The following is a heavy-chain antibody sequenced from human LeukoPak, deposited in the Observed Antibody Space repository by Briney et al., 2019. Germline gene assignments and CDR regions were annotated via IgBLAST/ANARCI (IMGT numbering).Heavy chain of an antibody. CDR1: GFTFSSFA. Sequence: GGSLRLSCAASGFTFSSFAMSWVRQAPGKGLEWVSSISSTAATTYYADSVKGRFTISRDNAKNTLYLQLSSLRVEDTAVYYCAKEGKGYCTNGVCQFRVFDYWGQGTLVTVSS. CDR3: AKEGKGYCTNGVCQFRVFDY. D-gene: IGHD2-8*01. J-gene: IGHJ4*02. V-gene: IGHV3-23*01. CDR2: ISSTAATT.